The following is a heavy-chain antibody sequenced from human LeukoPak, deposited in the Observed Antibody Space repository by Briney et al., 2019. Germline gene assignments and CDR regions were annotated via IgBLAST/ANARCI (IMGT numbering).Heavy chain of an antibody. D-gene: IGHD3-22*01. Sequence: ASVKVSCKASGYTFTSYGISWVRQAPGQGLEWMGWISGYNGNTNYAQKLQGRVTMTTDTSTSTAYMELRSLKSDDTAVYYCARDRRVYYYDSSGHTRNMDVWGKGTTVTVSS. V-gene: IGHV1-18*01. J-gene: IGHJ6*03. CDR1: GYTFTSYG. CDR2: ISGYNGNT. CDR3: ARDRRVYYYDSSGHTRNMDV.